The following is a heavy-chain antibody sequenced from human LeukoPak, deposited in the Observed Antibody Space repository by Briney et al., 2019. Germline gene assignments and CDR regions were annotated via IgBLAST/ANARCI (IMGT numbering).Heavy chain of an antibody. CDR3: AKGCGLGGDRDN. Sequence: PGGSLRLSCAASGFTFSTYSVNWVRQAPGKGLEWVSYISSTSSARYYADSVKGRFTISRDNSKNTVYLQMNSLRAEDTAVYYCAKGCGLGGDRDNWGQGTLVTVSS. D-gene: IGHD2-21*01. V-gene: IGHV3-48*01. CDR2: ISSTSSAR. J-gene: IGHJ4*02. CDR1: GFTFSTYS.